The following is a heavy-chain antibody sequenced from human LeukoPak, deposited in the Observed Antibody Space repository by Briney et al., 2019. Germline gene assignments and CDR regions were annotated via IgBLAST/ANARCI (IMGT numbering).Heavy chain of an antibody. CDR2: LYYSGST. J-gene: IGHJ4*02. D-gene: IGHD6-19*01. Sequence: ETSETLSLTCTVSGGSISSYYWSWIRQPPGKGLEWIGYLYYSGSTNYNPSLKSRVTISVDTSKNQISLKLSSVTAADTAVYYRARGFSGWTRYDYWGQGTLVTVSS. CDR1: GGSISSYY. CDR3: ARGFSGWTRYDY. V-gene: IGHV4-59*08.